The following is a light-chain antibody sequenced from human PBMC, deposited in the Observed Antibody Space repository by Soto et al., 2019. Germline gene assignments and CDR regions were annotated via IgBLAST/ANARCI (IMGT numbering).Light chain of an antibody. CDR1: SSNIGTGS. Sequence: QSVLTQPPSASGTPGQTVTISCSGSSSNIGTGSVHLYKHLPGTAPKPLIYTNDQRPSGVPDRFSGSKSGTSASLAISGLQSEDEADYYCAVWDDSLNGQGFGAGTKVTVL. J-gene: IGLJ1*01. CDR3: AVWDDSLNGQG. V-gene: IGLV1-44*01. CDR2: TND.